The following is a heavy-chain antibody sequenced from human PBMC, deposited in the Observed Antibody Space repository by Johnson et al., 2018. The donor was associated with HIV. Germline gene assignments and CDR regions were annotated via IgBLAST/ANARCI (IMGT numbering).Heavy chain of an antibody. V-gene: IGHV3-66*01. J-gene: IGHJ3*02. CDR2: IYSGGST. CDR1: GFTVSSNY. CDR3: ARGFGGYSYGYEAVHI. D-gene: IGHD5-18*01. Sequence: VQLVESGGGLVQPGGSLRLSCAASGFTVSSNYMSWVRQAPGKGLEWVSVIYSGGSTYYADSVKGRFTISRDNSKNTLYLQMGSLRADDMAVYYCARGFGGYSYGYEAVHIWGQGTMVTVSS.